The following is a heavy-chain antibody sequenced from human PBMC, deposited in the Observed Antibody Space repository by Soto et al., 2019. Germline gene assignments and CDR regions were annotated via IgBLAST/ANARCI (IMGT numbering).Heavy chain of an antibody. CDR3: ARGNSSARFGYYYYYYGMDV. Sequence: PGESLKISCKGSGYSFTSYWIGWVRQMPGKGLEWMGIIYPGDSDTRYSPSFQGQVTISADKSISTAYLQWSSLKASDTAMYYCARGNSSARFGYYYYYYGMDVWGQGTKVTGSS. J-gene: IGHJ6*02. CDR2: IYPGDSDT. CDR1: GYSFTSYW. D-gene: IGHD6-25*01. V-gene: IGHV5-51*01.